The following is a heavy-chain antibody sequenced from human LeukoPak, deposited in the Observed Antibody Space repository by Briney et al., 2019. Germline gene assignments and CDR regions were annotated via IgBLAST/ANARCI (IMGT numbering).Heavy chain of an antibody. Sequence: SQTLSLTCAVSGGSISSGGYSWSWIRQPPWKGLEWIGYIYHSGSTYYNPSLKSRVTISVDRSKNQFSLKLSSVTAADTAVYYCARGTTPQGYYYYGMDVWGQGTTVTVSS. J-gene: IGHJ6*02. D-gene: IGHD1-7*01. CDR1: GGSISSGGYS. V-gene: IGHV4-30-2*01. CDR3: ARGTTPQGYYYYGMDV. CDR2: IYHSGST.